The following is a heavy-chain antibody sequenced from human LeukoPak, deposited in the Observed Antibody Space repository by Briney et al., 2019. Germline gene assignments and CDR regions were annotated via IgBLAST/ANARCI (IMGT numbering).Heavy chain of an antibody. CDR2: IVPVFETI. CDR1: TDTFNNYG. CDR3: ARDVTSGWNRRIDY. V-gene: IGHV1-69*13. D-gene: IGHD6-19*01. J-gene: IGHJ4*02. Sequence: VASVKVSCKASTDTFNNYGIVWVRQAPGQGLEWMGGIVPVFETIDYAQKFQGRVTLSADDSTTTAYMELSSLRSEDTAVYYCARDVTSGWNRRIDYWGQGTLVTVSS.